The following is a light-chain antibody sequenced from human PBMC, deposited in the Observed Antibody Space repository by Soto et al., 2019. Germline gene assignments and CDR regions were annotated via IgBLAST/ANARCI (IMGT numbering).Light chain of an antibody. CDR2: GAS. CDR3: QQYDSSPWT. J-gene: IGKJ1*01. Sequence: EIVLTQSPGTLSLSPGERATVSCRASQRLSSSYLAWFQQKPGQAPRLLIYGASGRATGIPDRFSGSGSGTDFTLTISRLEPEDVAVYYCQQYDSSPWTFGQGTKVEIK. CDR1: QRLSSSY. V-gene: IGKV3-20*01.